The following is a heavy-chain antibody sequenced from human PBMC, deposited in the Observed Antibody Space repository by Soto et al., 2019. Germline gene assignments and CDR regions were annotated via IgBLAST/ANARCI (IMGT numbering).Heavy chain of an antibody. V-gene: IGHV4-30-4*01. CDR3: ARVVRHYDSSGYYSYYFDY. CDR2: IYYSGST. CDR1: GGSISSGDYY. J-gene: IGHJ4*02. Sequence: SETLSLTCTVSGGSISSGDYYWSWIRQPPGKGLEWIGYIYYSGSTYYNPSLKSRVTISVDTSQNQFSLKLSSVTAADTAVYYCARVVRHYDSSGYYSYYFDYWGQGTLVTVS. D-gene: IGHD3-22*01.